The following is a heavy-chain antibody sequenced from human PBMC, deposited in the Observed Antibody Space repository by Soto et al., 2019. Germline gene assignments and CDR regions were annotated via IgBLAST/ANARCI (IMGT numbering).Heavy chain of an antibody. V-gene: IGHV3-53*01. D-gene: IGHD3-9*01. J-gene: IGHJ3*02. Sequence: GGSLRLSCAASGFTVSSNYMSWVRQAPGKGLEWVSVIYSGGSTYYADSVKGRFTISRDNSKNTLYLQMNSLRAEDTAVYYCATSTYYDILTGYKAFDIWGQGTMVTVSS. CDR2: IYSGGST. CDR3: ATSTYYDILTGYKAFDI. CDR1: GFTVSSNY.